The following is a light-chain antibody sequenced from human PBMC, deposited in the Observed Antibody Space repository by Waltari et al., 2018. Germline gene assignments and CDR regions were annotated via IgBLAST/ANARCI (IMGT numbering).Light chain of an antibody. J-gene: IGLJ2*01. CDR1: WSNIGTNV. V-gene: IGLV1-44*01. CDR3: SAWDDSLNGHVI. Sequence: QSLLTQPPSASGTPGQTVTISCSGSWSNIGTNVVSWYQQLPGTAPKLLTHINNQRPSGVPDRFSCSKSGTSASLAISGLQSADEADYYCSAWDDSLNGHVIFGGGTKLTVL. CDR2: INN.